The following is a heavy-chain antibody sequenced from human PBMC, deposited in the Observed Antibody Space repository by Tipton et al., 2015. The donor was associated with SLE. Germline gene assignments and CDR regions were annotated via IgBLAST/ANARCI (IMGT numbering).Heavy chain of an antibody. D-gene: IGHD4-23*01. Sequence: TLSLTCAVHGGSFSGYYWSWIRQPPGKGLEWIGEINHSGSTNYNPSLKSRVTISVDTSKNQFSLKLSSVTAADTAVYYCARLPVVYYYYMDVWGKGTTVTVSS. CDR1: GGSFSGYY. V-gene: IGHV4-34*01. J-gene: IGHJ6*03. CDR3: ARLPVVYYYYMDV. CDR2: INHSGST.